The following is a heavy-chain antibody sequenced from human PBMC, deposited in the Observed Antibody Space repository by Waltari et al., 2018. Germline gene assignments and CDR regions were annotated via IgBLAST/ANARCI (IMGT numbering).Heavy chain of an antibody. CDR1: GGSISNYF. V-gene: IGHV4-4*07. J-gene: IGHJ4*02. CDR3: ERENRGRSYSHFDY. D-gene: IGHD1-26*01. CDR2: SYTSWNT. Sequence: QVQLQQSGPGLVKPSETLSLTCTVSGGSISNYFWSWIRQPAGKGLEWIGRSYTSWNTNYNPSLKSRVTMSVSTSKNQFSLKLNSVTAADTAVYYCERENRGRSYSHFDYWGQGTLVTVSS.